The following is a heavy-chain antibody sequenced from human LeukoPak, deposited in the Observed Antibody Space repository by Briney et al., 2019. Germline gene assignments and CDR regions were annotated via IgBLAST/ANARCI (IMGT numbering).Heavy chain of an antibody. J-gene: IGHJ4*02. D-gene: IGHD4-17*01. V-gene: IGHV1-24*01. CDR3: ATPRYGDYERFDY. CDR1: GGTFSSYA. Sequence: ASVTVSCKASGGTFSSYAISWVRQAPGQGFEWMGGFDPEDGETIYAQKFQGRVTMTEDTSTDTAYMELSSLRSEDTAVYYCATPRYGDYERFDYWGQGTLVTVSS. CDR2: FDPEDGET.